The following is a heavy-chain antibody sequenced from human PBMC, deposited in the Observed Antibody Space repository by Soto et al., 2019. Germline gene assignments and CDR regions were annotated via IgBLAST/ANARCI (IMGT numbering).Heavy chain of an antibody. D-gene: IGHD2-2*01. CDR2: VWYDGTDK. J-gene: IGHJ4*02. V-gene: IGHV3-33*01. CDR3: ARTDCSSSDCPRDLVGAVTMDY. CDR1: GFPFSTYA. Sequence: LRLSCAASGFPFSTYAIHWVRQSGGKGRDLVAVVWYDGTDKNYADSVKGRFTISRDNSKSTLYLQMDHLRVEDTGVYHCARTDCSSSDCPRDLVGAVTMDYWGQGTPVTVSS.